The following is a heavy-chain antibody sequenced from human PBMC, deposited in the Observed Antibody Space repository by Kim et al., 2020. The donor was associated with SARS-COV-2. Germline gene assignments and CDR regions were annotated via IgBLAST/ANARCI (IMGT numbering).Heavy chain of an antibody. D-gene: IGHD3-16*01. CDR3: ARGGINNWFDP. Sequence: GGSLRLSCAASGFTFSSYGMHWVRQAPGKGLEWVAVIWYDGSNKYYADSVKGRFTISRDNSKNTLYLQMNSLRAEDTAVYYCARGGINNWFDPWGQGTLVTASS. V-gene: IGHV3-33*01. CDR1: GFTFSSYG. CDR2: IWYDGSNK. J-gene: IGHJ5*02.